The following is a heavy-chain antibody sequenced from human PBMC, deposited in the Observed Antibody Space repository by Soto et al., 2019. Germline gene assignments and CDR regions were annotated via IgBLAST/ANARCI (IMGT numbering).Heavy chain of an antibody. D-gene: IGHD3-3*01. CDR3: ARGKDDFWSGYGSYYYYGMDV. Sequence: GASVKVSCKASGYTFTSYDINWVRQATGQGLEWMGWMNPNSGNTGYAQKFQGRVTMTRNTSISTAYMELSSLRSEDTAVYYCARGKDDFWSGYGSYYYYGMDVWGQGTTVTVS. CDR1: GYTFTSYD. V-gene: IGHV1-8*01. J-gene: IGHJ6*02. CDR2: MNPNSGNT.